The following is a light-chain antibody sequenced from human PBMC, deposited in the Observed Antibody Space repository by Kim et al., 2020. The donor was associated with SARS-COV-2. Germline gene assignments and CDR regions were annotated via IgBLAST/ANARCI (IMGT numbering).Light chain of an antibody. CDR2: RND. J-gene: IGLJ3*02. CDR1: SSNIGSNY. Sequence: QSVLTQPPSASGTPGQKVTISCSGGSSNIGSNYVFWFQLLPGMAPKLFIYRNDQRPSGVPDRFSASKSDTSASLAISGLRSDDEADYYCASWDDSLSGWVFGGGTKLTVL. CDR3: ASWDDSLSGWV. V-gene: IGLV1-47*01.